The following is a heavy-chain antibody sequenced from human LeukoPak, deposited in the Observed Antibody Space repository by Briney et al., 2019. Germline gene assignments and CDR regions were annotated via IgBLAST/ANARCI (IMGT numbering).Heavy chain of an antibody. D-gene: IGHD3-22*01. J-gene: IGHJ4*02. CDR3: ARHSSGYFRLDY. Sequence: PGGSLRLSCAASGFTFSSYAMSWVRQAPGKGLEWVSAISGSGGSIYYADSVKGRFTISRDNAKNSLYLQMNSLRAEDTAVYYCARHSSGYFRLDYWSQGTLVTVSS. V-gene: IGHV3-23*01. CDR1: GFTFSSYA. CDR2: ISGSGGSI.